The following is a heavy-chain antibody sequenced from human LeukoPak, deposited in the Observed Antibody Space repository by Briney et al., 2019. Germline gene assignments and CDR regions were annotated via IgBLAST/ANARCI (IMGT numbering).Heavy chain of an antibody. CDR2: IYTSGST. D-gene: IGHD5-18*01. J-gene: IGHJ6*03. CDR1: GGSISSYY. Sequence: PSETLSLTCTVSGGSISSYYWSWIRQPAGKGLEWIGRIYTSGSTNYNPSLKSRVTISVDTSKNQFSLKLSSVTAADTAVYYCARGRGYSYGYFYYYYYMDVWGKGTTVTVSS. V-gene: IGHV4-4*07. CDR3: ARGRGYSYGYFYYYYYMDV.